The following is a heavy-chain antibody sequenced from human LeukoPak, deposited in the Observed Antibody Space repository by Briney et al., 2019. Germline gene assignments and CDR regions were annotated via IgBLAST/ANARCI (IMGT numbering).Heavy chain of an antibody. J-gene: IGHJ4*02. CDR2: INPNSGGT. D-gene: IGHD3-10*01. Sequence: ASVKVSCKASGYTFTGYYMHWVRQAPGQGLEWMGWINPNSGGTNYAQKFQGRVTMTRDTSISTAYMELSRLRSDDTAVYYCARAEGLWFGELLLDYWGQGTLVTVSS. CDR1: GYTFTGYY. CDR3: ARAEGLWFGELLLDY. V-gene: IGHV1-2*02.